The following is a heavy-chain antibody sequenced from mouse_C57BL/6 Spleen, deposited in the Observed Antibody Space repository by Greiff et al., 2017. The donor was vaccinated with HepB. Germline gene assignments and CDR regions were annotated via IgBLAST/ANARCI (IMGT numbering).Heavy chain of an antibody. CDR1: GYSFTGYY. CDR3: ARLDYYGSSFAY. J-gene: IGHJ3*01. CDR2: INPSTGGT. V-gene: IGHV1-42*01. Sequence: VQLKQSGPELVKPGASVKISCKASGYSFTGYYMNWVKQSPEKSLEWIGEINPSTGGTTYNQKFKAKATLTVDKSSSTAYMQLKSLTSEDSAVYYCARLDYYGSSFAYWGQGTLVTVSA. D-gene: IGHD1-1*01.